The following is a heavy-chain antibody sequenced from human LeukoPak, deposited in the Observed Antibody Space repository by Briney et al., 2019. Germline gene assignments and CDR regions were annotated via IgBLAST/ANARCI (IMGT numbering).Heavy chain of an antibody. J-gene: IGHJ4*02. CDR1: GFTFSSYS. Sequence: PGGSLRLSCAASGFTFSSYSMNWVRQAPGKGLEWVSSISSSSSYIYYADSVKGRFTISRDNAKNSLYLQMNSLRAEDTAVYYCARVGSTTYYYDSSGYYFDYWGQGTLVTVSS. CDR3: ARVGSTTYYYDSSGYYFDY. CDR2: ISSSSSYI. V-gene: IGHV3-21*01. D-gene: IGHD3-22*01.